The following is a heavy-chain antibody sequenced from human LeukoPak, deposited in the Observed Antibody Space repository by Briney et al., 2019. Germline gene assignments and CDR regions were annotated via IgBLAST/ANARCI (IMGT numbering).Heavy chain of an antibody. Sequence: SETLSLTCAVAGDSISNHYWSWIRQPPGKGLEWIGYIYYSGSSNYNPSLKSRVTMSVDTSRYQFSLKLSSVTAADTAVYYCVRGSTGAFDPWGQGTLVTVSS. D-gene: IGHD1-1*01. J-gene: IGHJ5*02. CDR2: IYYSGSS. V-gene: IGHV4-59*11. CDR3: VRGSTGAFDP. CDR1: GDSISNHY.